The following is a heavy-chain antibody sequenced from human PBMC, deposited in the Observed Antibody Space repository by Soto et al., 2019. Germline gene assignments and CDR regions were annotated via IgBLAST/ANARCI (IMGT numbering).Heavy chain of an antibody. CDR1: GVSIRSGAYY. V-gene: IGHV4-31*03. CDR3: ARLEDRTIGLEP. J-gene: IGHJ5*02. Sequence: QVQLQESGPGLVKPSQTLSLTCTVSGVSIRSGAYYWSWIRQHPGKGLEWIGYIFYSGSTYYNPSLKTRVTITVDTSKNQFSLKLTSVTAADTAVYYCARLEDRTIGLEPWGQGTLVTVSS. CDR2: IFYSGST. D-gene: IGHD3-16*01.